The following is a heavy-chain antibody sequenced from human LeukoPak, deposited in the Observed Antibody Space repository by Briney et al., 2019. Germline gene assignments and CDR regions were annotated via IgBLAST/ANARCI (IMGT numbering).Heavy chain of an antibody. D-gene: IGHD5-12*01. CDR2: ISGSGGST. CDR1: GCTFNRYS. Sequence: GGSLRLCCAASGCTFNRYSMSWVRQAPGKGLEWVSAISGSGGSTYYADSVKGRFTISRDNSKNTLYLQMNSLRAEDTAVYYCAKDSPVASYWGQGTLVTVSS. V-gene: IGHV3-23*01. CDR3: AKDSPVASY. J-gene: IGHJ4*02.